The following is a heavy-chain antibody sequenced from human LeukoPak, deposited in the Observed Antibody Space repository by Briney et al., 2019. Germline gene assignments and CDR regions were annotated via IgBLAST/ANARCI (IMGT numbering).Heavy chain of an antibody. J-gene: IGHJ6*02. D-gene: IGHD6-13*01. CDR3: ARGAAADHYYFYGMDV. CDR2: IIPILGIA. V-gene: IGHV1-69*04. Sequence: SVKVSCKDSGGTFRSYAISWVRQAPGQGLEWMGRIIPILGIANYAQKFQGRVTITADKSTSTAYMELSSLRSEDTAVYYCARGAAADHYYFYGMDVWGQGTTVTVSS. CDR1: GGTFRSYA.